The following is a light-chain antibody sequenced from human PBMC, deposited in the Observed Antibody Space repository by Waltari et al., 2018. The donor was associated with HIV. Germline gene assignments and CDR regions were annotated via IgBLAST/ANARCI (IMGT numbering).Light chain of an antibody. CDR3: GTWDASRSAGV. J-gene: IGLJ3*02. CDR1: NSNIGNDY. CDR2: DNN. Sequence: SVLTQPPSVSAAPGQKVTISCSGINSNIGNDYVTWYQLLPGAAPKLLIYDNNKPPPGIPDRFSGSKSGTSATLDITGLQTGDEADYYCGTWDASRSAGVFGGGTKLTVL. V-gene: IGLV1-51*01.